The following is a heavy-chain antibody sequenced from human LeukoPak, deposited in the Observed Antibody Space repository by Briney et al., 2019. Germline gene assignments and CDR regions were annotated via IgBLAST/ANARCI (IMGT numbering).Heavy chain of an antibody. Sequence: QPGGSLRLSCAASGFTFSSYWMHWVRQAPGKGLEWVSYISSSSSTIYYADSVKGRFTISRDNAKNSLYLQMNSLRDEDTAVYYCARDRYYDSSGYAYWGQGTLVTVSS. CDR3: ARDRYYDSSGYAY. D-gene: IGHD3-22*01. CDR2: ISSSSSTI. CDR1: GFTFSSYW. J-gene: IGHJ4*02. V-gene: IGHV3-48*02.